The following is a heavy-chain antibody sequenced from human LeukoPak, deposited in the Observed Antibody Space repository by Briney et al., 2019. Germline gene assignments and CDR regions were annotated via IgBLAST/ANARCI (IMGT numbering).Heavy chain of an antibody. D-gene: IGHD6-6*01. CDR2: IYYSGST. CDR3: ARHLSSSSLTTDY. J-gene: IGHJ4*02. CDR1: GASISNYY. Sequence: PSETLSLTCTVSGASISNYYWSWIRQPPGKGLEWIGYIYYSGSTNYNPSLRSRVTLSLDTPKNQFSLKLSSVTTADTAVYYCARHLSSSSLTTDYWGQGTLVTVSS. V-gene: IGHV4-59*08.